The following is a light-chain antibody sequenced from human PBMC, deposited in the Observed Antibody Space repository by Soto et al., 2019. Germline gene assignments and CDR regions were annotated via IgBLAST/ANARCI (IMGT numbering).Light chain of an antibody. V-gene: IGKV1-5*01. CDR3: QQFKTLRT. CDR1: QSISSW. J-gene: IGKJ4*01. CDR2: DAT. Sequence: DIQMTQSPSTLSASVGDRVTITCRASQSISSWLAWYQQKPGKAPKLLIYDATSLESGVPSRFSGSGSGTEFTLTISSLQPDDFATYHCQQFKTLRTFGGGTKVEIK.